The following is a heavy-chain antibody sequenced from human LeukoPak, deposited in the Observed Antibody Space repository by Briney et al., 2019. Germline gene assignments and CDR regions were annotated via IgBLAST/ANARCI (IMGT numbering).Heavy chain of an antibody. Sequence: GGPLRLSCAASGFTVSSNYVSWVRQAPGKGLMWVSIISGDGSDRRYADSVKGRFTISRDNAKNTLYLQMNSLRAEDTGVYYCARDISLRMDAWGQGTTVTVSS. CDR3: ARDISLRMDA. CDR1: GFTVSSNY. V-gene: IGHV3-74*01. CDR2: ISGDGSDR. J-gene: IGHJ6*01.